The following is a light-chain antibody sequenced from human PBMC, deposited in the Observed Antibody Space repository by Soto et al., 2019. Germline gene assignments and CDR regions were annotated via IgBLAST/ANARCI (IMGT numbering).Light chain of an antibody. V-gene: IGKV3-15*01. CDR3: QQFNKWPLT. J-gene: IGKJ4*01. CDR1: QSISSD. CDR2: SAS. Sequence: EILMTQSPGTLSLSPGERATLSFRASQSISSDLAWFQHKPGQAPRLIIYSASIRATGIPARFSGSGTGTEFTLAISSLQSEDFAVYYCQQFNKWPLTFGGGTKVDI.